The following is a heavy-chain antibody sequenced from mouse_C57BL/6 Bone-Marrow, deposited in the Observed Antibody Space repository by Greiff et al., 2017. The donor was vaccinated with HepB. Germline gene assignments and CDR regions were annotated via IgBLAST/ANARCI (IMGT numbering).Heavy chain of an antibody. CDR1: GYTFTSYW. D-gene: IGHD3-1*01. Sequence: QVQLQQSGAELVKPGASVKLSCKASGYTFTSYWMHWVKQRPGQGLEWIGMIHPNSGSTNYNEKFKSKATLTVDKSSSTAYMQLSSLTSEDSAVYYCGGLRGYFDYWGQGTTLTVSS. J-gene: IGHJ2*01. CDR2: IHPNSGST. CDR3: GGLRGYFDY. V-gene: IGHV1-64*01.